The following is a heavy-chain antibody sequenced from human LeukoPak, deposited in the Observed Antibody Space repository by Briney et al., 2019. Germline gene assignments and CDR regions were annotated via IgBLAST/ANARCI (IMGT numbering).Heavy chain of an antibody. J-gene: IGHJ3*02. CDR3: ARAWDIVVVPAAMRSGAFDI. CDR2: INHSGST. V-gene: IGHV4-34*01. Sequence: SETLSLTCAVYGGSFSGYYWSWIRQPPGKGLEWIGEINHSGSTNYNPSLKSRVTISVDTYKNQFSLKLSSVTAADTAVYYCARAWDIVVVPAAMRSGAFDIWGQGTMVTVSS. D-gene: IGHD2-2*01. CDR1: GGSFSGYY.